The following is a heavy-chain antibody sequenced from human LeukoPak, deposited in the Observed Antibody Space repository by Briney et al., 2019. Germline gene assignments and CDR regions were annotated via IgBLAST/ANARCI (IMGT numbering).Heavy chain of an antibody. J-gene: IGHJ6*03. CDR3: ARFVAAISSIQLYYYYIDA. D-gene: IGHD5-12*01. CDR1: GGSVYSGGYS. Sequence: KPSETLSLTCDVSGGSVYSGGYSWSWIRHPPGKGLEWIGYLYYNGSAYYNPSLRSRVTISKDTSKNNFALNLISVTAADTAVYYCARFVAAISSIQLYYYYIDAWGKGTTVIVSS. CDR2: LYYNGSA. V-gene: IGHV4-30-4*07.